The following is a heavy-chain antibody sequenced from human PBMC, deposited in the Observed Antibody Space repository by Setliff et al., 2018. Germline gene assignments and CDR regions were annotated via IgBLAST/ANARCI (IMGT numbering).Heavy chain of an antibody. J-gene: IGHJ3*01. CDR2: ISSYNGVT. Sequence: ASVKVSCKASAHIFKSYGISWVRQAPGQGLEWVGWISSYNGVTSYAQRFQGRVTLTTDTSTSAAYIELRTLRSDDTAVYYCAISTLSICSGGSCPNAFDVWGQGTMVTVSS. CDR1: AHIFKSYG. CDR3: AISTLSICSGGSCPNAFDV. D-gene: IGHD2-15*01. V-gene: IGHV1-18*01.